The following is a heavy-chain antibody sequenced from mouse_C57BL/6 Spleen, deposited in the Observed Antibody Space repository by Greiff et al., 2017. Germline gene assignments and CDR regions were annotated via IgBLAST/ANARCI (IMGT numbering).Heavy chain of an antibody. CDR2: ISSGGDYI. J-gene: IGHJ4*01. CDR3: TRAYDYDNYAMDY. V-gene: IGHV5-9-1*02. CDR1: GFTFSSYA. D-gene: IGHD2-4*01. Sequence: EVQGVESGEGLVKPGGSLKLSCAASGFTFSSYAMSWVRQTPEKRLEWVAYISSGGDYIYYADTVKGRFTISRDNARNTLYLQMSSLKSEDTAMYYCTRAYDYDNYAMDYWGQGTSVTVSS.